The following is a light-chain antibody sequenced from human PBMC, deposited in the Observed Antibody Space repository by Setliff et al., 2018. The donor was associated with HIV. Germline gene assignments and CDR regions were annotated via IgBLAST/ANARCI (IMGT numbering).Light chain of an antibody. Sequence: QSALTQPASVSGSPGQTITISCTGTSNDIGGYNYVSWYQQHPGEAPKLIIYNVNNRPSGVSSRFSGSKSGNTASLSISELRAEDETDYHCTSYTGGNTRVFGTGTKVTVL. V-gene: IGLV2-14*03. J-gene: IGLJ1*01. CDR3: TSYTGGNTRV. CDR2: NVN. CDR1: SNDIGGYNY.